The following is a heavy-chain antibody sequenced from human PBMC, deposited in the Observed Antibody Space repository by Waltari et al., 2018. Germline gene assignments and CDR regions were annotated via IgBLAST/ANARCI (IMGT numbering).Heavy chain of an antibody. CDR1: GASITSPKPY. D-gene: IGHD5-12*01. J-gene: IGHJ3*01. CDR3: ATYIGASVGTAAFDV. V-gene: IGHV4-39*02. CDR2: ISYNGAT. Sequence: QLPLQESRPGMLRPSGTLSLTCSASGASITSPKPYWGWNRQPPGQGLEWIATISYNGATYSSPSLRGRVTVSRDTSMNYVSLKLGSVTAADTAVYYCATYIGASVGTAAFDVWGQGTMVTVSS.